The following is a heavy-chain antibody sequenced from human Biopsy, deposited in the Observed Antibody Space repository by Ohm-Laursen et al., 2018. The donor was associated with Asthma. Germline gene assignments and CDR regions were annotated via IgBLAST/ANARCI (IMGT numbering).Heavy chain of an antibody. J-gene: IGHJ4*02. D-gene: IGHD4-17*01. CDR2: IKHDGSEK. V-gene: IGHV3-7*01. Sequence: GSLRLSCAASGFTFGDYCMSWVRQVPGQGLEWVANIKHDGSEKNHVDSLKGRSTISRDNAKNLLFLQMNSLRAEDTAVYYCARPRWGPYGYWGQGTLVTVSS. CDR1: GFTFGDYC. CDR3: ARPRWGPYGY.